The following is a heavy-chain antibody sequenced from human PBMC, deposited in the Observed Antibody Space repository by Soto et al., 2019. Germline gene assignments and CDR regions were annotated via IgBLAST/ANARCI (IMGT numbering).Heavy chain of an antibody. J-gene: IGHJ6*03. V-gene: IGHV1-69*04. CDR3: ARDHDPIFGVVDLYYYYMDV. Sequence: ASVKVSCKASGGTFSSYTISWVRQAPGQGLEWMGRIIPILGIANYAQKFQGRVTITADKSTSTAYMELGSLGSEDTAVYYCARDHDPIFGVVDLYYYYMDVWGKGTTVTVSS. D-gene: IGHD3-3*01. CDR1: GGTFSSYT. CDR2: IIPILGIA.